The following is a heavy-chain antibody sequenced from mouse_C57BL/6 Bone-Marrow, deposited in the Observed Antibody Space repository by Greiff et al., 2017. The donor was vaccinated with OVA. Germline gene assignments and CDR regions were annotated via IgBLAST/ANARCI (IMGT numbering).Heavy chain of an antibody. D-gene: IGHD2-4*01. CDR1: GFTFSNYW. CDR2: IRLKSDNYAT. Sequence: EVKVEESGGGLVQPGGSMKLSCVASGFTFSNYWMNWVRQSPEKGLEWVAQIRLKSDNYATHYAESVKGRFTISRDDSKSSVYLQMNNLRAEDTGIYYCTGFYYDYVVFAYWGQGTLVTVSA. J-gene: IGHJ3*01. V-gene: IGHV6-3*01. CDR3: TGFYYDYVVFAY.